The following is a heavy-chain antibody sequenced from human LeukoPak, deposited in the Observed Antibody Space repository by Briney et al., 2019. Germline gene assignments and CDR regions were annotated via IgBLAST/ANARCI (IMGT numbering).Heavy chain of an antibody. V-gene: IGHV3-23*01. Sequence: PGGSLRLSCVASGFTFSSYAMSWVRQAPGKGLEWVSAICESGGSTHYADSVKGRFTISRDNSKNTLYLQMNSLRAEDTAVYYCAKTKPYGTTWYGGIDWGQGALVTVSS. D-gene: IGHD6-13*01. CDR2: ICESGGST. CDR3: AKTKPYGTTWYGGID. CDR1: GFTFSSYA. J-gene: IGHJ4*02.